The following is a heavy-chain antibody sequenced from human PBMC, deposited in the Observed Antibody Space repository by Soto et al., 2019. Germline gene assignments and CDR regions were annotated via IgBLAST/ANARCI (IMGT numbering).Heavy chain of an antibody. V-gene: IGHV4-59*01. Sequence: SETLSLTCTVSGGSISTYYWSWIRQPPGEGLERIGYIYYSGSTNYNPSLKSRVTISLDTSKNQFSLKLSSVTAADTAVYYCARDRLANWFDPWGQGTLVTVSS. CDR1: GGSISTYY. CDR3: ARDRLANWFDP. D-gene: IGHD3-9*01. CDR2: IYYSGST. J-gene: IGHJ5*02.